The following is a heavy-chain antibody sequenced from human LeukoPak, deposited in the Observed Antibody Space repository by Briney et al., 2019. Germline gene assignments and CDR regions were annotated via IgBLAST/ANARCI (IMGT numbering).Heavy chain of an antibody. J-gene: IGHJ4*02. CDR1: GLTFSRYG. V-gene: IGHV3-30*02. CDR3: AKIPYGSGTYYFDY. Sequence: GGTLRLSCAASGLTFSRYGMNWVRQAPGKGLEWVAFIRYDGSNKYYADSVKGRFTISRDNSKSMLYLQMNSLKTDDTAVYYCAKIPYGSGTYYFDYWGQGTLVTVSS. D-gene: IGHD3-10*01. CDR2: IRYDGSNK.